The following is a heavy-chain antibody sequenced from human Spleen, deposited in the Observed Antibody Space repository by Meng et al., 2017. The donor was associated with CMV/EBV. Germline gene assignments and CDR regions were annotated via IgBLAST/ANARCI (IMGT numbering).Heavy chain of an antibody. J-gene: IGHJ6*02. CDR1: GGSIGRSY. CDR2: IYSSGST. CDR3: ASAGRGVPPAAAAYPDYYYYGMDV. Sequence: SETLSLTCSVSGGSIGRSYWSWIRQPPGKGLEWIGYIYSSGSTDYNPSLKSRVTISVDTSKNQFSLRLSSVTAADTAVYYCASAGRGVPPAAAAYPDYYYYGMDVWGQGTTVTVSS. V-gene: IGHV4-59*01. D-gene: IGHD6-13*01.